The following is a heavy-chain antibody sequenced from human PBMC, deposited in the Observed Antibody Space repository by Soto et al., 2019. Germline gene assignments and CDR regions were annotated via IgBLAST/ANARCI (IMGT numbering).Heavy chain of an antibody. CDR2: IHYSGST. Sequence: SETLSLTFTVSGGSISNKRYYWGWIRQPPGKGLEWIGSIHYSGSTYDNPSLKSRVTISVDTSKNQLSLKLKSVTAADTAVYYFSIHVSLGYCTPTRCDLLSWFDAWGQGTQVTVSS. V-gene: IGHV4-39*01. D-gene: IGHD2-2*01. CDR1: GGSISNKRYY. CDR3: SIHVSLGYCTPTRCDLLSWFDA. J-gene: IGHJ5*02.